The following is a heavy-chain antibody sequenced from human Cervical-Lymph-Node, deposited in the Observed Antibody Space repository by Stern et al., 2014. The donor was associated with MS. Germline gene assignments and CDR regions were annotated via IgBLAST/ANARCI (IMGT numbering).Heavy chain of an antibody. Sequence: QVQLVQSGAEVKKPGASVKVSCKASGYTFTSYYMHWVRQAPGQGLEWVGIINPSGGTTSHAQKFQGRVTMTRDTSTSTVYMELSSLRSEDTAVYYCAREVAGHRLGMMDVWGQGTTVTVSS. J-gene: IGHJ6*02. CDR2: INPSGGTT. CDR1: GYTFTSYY. D-gene: IGHD6-19*01. V-gene: IGHV1-46*01. CDR3: AREVAGHRLGMMDV.